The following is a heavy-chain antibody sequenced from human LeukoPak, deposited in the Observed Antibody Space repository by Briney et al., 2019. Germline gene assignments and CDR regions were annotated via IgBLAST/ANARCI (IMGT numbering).Heavy chain of an antibody. CDR3: ARDLRRSSLPLDLDY. CDR2: ISGSGGTT. D-gene: IGHD6-13*01. V-gene: IGHV3-23*01. J-gene: IGHJ4*02. CDR1: GFTFSSYA. Sequence: PGGSLRLSCAASGFTFSSYAMSWVRQAPGKGLDWVSVISGSGGTTSYAESVKGRFTISRDNSKNTLYLQMNSLRAEDTAVYYCARDLRRSSLPLDLDYWGQGTLVTVSS.